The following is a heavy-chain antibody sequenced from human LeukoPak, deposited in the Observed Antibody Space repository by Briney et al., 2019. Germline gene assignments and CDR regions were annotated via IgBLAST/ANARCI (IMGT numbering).Heavy chain of an antibody. D-gene: IGHD1-26*01. CDR3: ARERVPSSAVGATVY. V-gene: IGHV4-34*01. Sequence: SETLSLTCAVYGGSFSGYYWSRIRQPPGKGLEWIGEINHSGSTNYNPSLKSRVTISVDTSKNQFSLKLSSVTAADTAVYYCARERVPSSAVGATVYWGQGTLVTVSS. CDR1: GGSFSGYY. CDR2: INHSGST. J-gene: IGHJ4*02.